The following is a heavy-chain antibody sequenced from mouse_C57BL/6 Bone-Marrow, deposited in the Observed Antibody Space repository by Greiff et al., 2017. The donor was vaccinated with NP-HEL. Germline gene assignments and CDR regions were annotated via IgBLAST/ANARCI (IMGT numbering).Heavy chain of an antibody. CDR3: TIVYYSNFPASFAY. J-gene: IGHJ3*01. V-gene: IGHV1-74*01. CDR1: GYTFTSYW. D-gene: IGHD2-5*01. Sequence: QVQLQQPGAELVKPGASVKVSCKASGYTFTSYWMHWVKQRPGQGLEWIGRIHPSDSDTNYNQKFKGKATLTVDKSSSTAYMQLSSLTSEDSAVYYCTIVYYSNFPASFAYWGQGTLVTVSA. CDR2: IHPSDSDT.